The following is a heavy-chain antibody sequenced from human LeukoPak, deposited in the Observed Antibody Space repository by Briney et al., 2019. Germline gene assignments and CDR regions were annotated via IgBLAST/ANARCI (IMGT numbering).Heavy chain of an antibody. CDR2: ISYDGSNK. CDR3: ARDGRVYDTLDY. CDR1: GFTFSSYA. J-gene: IGHJ4*02. D-gene: IGHD1-26*01. V-gene: IGHV3-30*04. Sequence: GGSLRLSCAASGFTFSSYAMHWVRQASGKGLEWVAVISYDGSNKYYADSVKGRFTISRDNSKNTLYLQMNSLRAEDTAVYYCARDGRVYDTLDYWGQGTLVTVSS.